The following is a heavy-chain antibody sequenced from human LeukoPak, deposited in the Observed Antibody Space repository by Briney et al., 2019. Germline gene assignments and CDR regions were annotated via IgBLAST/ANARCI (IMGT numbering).Heavy chain of an antibody. V-gene: IGHV3-23*01. CDR3: ARGNWNKLEVFDY. D-gene: IGHD1/OR15-1a*01. CDR1: GFTFTNYV. CDR2: ISGSGGST. J-gene: IGHJ4*02. Sequence: QAGGSLRLSCAASGFTFTNYVMTRVRQAPGKGLEWVSAISGSGGSTYYADSVKGRFTVSRDNSKNTVYLQMNSLRAEDTAVYYCARGNWNKLEVFDYWGQGTLVTVSS.